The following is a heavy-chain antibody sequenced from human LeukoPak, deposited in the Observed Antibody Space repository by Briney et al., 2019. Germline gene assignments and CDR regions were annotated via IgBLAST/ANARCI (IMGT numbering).Heavy chain of an antibody. J-gene: IGHJ3*02. CDR2: IYTSGST. CDR3: ARGQQWLVGGAFDI. CDR1: GGSISSYY. D-gene: IGHD6-19*01. Sequence: SETLSLTCTVSGGSISSYYWSWIRQPAGKGLEWIGRIYTSGSTNYNPSLKSRVTMSVDTSKNQFSLNLSSVTAADTAVYYCARGQQWLVGGAFDIWGQGTMVTVSS. V-gene: IGHV4-4*07.